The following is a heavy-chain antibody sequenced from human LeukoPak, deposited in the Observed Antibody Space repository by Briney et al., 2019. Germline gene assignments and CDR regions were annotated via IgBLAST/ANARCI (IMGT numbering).Heavy chain of an antibody. CDR1: GGSISSRSDY. CDR3: SRSHDYGGLYFYYYMDV. Sequence: SETLSLTCTVSGGSISSRSDYWGWIRQTPGKGLEWIGNLDSSGSTYYNPSLKSRVTISVGASKNQFSLNLRSVTAADTAIYFCSRSHDYGGLYFYYYMDVWGKGTTVTVSS. CDR2: LDSSGST. J-gene: IGHJ6*03. D-gene: IGHD4-23*01. V-gene: IGHV4-39*01.